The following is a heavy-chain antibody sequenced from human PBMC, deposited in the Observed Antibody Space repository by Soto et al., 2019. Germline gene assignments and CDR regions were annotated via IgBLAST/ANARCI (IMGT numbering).Heavy chain of an antibody. CDR1: GGTFSSYA. V-gene: IGHV1-69*01. J-gene: IGHJ3*02. CDR2: IIPIFGTA. CDR3: ARAAYYYDSSGYYFDAFDI. Sequence: QVQLVQSGAEVKKPGSSVKVSCKASGGTFSSYAISWVRQAPGQGLEWMGGIIPIFGTANYAQKFQGRVTITADESTSTAYMELSSLRSEDTAVYYCARAAYYYDSSGYYFDAFDIWGQGTMVTVSS. D-gene: IGHD3-22*01.